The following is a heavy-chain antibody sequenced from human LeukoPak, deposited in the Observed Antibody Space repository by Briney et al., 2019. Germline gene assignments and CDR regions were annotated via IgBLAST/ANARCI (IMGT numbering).Heavy chain of an antibody. CDR3: ARECRIAAAVDY. V-gene: IGHV3-23*01. CDR1: GFTFSNYA. D-gene: IGHD6-13*01. CDR2: IRSNGVTT. J-gene: IGHJ4*02. Sequence: GGSLRLSCAASGFTFSNYAMSWVRQAPGKGLEWVSAIRSNGVTTYDADSVKGRFTISRDNSKNTLYLEMNSLRAEDTAVYYCARECRIAAAVDYWGQGTLVTVSS.